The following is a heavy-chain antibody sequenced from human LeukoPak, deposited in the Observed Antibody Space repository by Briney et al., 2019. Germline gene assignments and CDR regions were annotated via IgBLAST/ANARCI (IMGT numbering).Heavy chain of an antibody. CDR3: ASTSYDSSVRGAESDY. V-gene: IGHV1-2*02. J-gene: IGHJ4*02. CDR1: GYTFTGYY. Sequence: ASVKVSCKASGYTFTGYYMHWVRQAPGQGLEWMGWINPNSGGTNCAQKFQGRVTMTRDTSISTAYMELSRLRSDDTAVYYCASTSYDSSVRGAESDYWGQGTLVTVSS. CDR2: INPNSGGT. D-gene: IGHD3-22*01.